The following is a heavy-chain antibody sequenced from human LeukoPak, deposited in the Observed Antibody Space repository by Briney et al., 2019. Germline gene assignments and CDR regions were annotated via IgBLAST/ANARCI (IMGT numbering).Heavy chain of an antibody. CDR3: ARAPYCSGGSCYSDY. CDR1: GFTFSSYA. Sequence: GASLRLSCAASGFTFSSYAMSWVRQAPGKGLEWVSAISGGGSTYYADSVKGRFTISRDNSKNTPYLQMNSLRAEDTAVYYCARAPYCSGGSCYSDYWGQGTLVTVSS. D-gene: IGHD2-15*01. V-gene: IGHV3-23*01. J-gene: IGHJ4*02. CDR2: ISGGGST.